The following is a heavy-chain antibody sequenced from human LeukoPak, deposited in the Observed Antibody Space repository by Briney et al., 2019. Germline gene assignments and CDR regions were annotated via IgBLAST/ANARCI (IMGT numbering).Heavy chain of an antibody. D-gene: IGHD3-10*01. CDR2: ISSSGSTI. CDR1: GFTFSDYY. V-gene: IGHV3-11*04. Sequence: GGSLRLSCAASGFTFSDYYMSWIRQAPGKRLEWVSYISSSGSTIYYADSVKGRFTISRDNAKNSLYLQMNSLRAEDTAVYYCARVSALLWFGELSAMDVWGKGTTVTVSS. J-gene: IGHJ6*04. CDR3: ARVSALLWFGELSAMDV.